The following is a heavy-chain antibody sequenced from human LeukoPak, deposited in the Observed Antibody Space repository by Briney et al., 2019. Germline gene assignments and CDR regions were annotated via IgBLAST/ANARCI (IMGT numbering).Heavy chain of an antibody. V-gene: IGHV4-61*08. CDR3: ARVAGDYVRGGFDY. D-gene: IGHD4-17*01. J-gene: IGHJ4*02. CDR1: GGSISSGGYS. Sequence: SQTLSLTCAVSGGSISSGGYSWSWIRQPPGKGLEWIGYIYYSGSTNYNPSLKSRVTISVDTSKNQFSLKLSSVTAADTAVYYCARVAGDYVRGGFDYWGQGTLVTVSS. CDR2: IYYSGST.